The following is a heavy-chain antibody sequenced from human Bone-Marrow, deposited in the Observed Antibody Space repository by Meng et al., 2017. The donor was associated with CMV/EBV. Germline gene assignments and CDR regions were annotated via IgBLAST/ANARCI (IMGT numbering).Heavy chain of an antibody. D-gene: IGHD2-2*01. Sequence: ASVKVSCKASGYTFTSYGISWVRQAPGQGLEWMGWISAYNGNTNYAQKFQGRVTITTDESTSTAYMELSRLRSDDTAVYYCARGGIVVVPAANDYWGQGTLVTVS. CDR1: GYTFTSYG. V-gene: IGHV1-18*01. CDR2: ISAYNGNT. CDR3: ARGGIVVVPAANDY. J-gene: IGHJ4*02.